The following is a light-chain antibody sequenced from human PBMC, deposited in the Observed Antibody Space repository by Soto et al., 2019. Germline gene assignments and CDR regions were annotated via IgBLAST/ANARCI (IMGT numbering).Light chain of an antibody. J-gene: IGKJ1*01. CDR1: QSISSY. V-gene: IGKV1-39*01. Sequence: DIQMTQSPSSLSASVGDRVTITCRASQSISSYLNWYQQKPGKAPKLLIYAASSLQSGVPSRFSGSGSGTDFTLTISSLQPEDFATYYCQQIYSTLVPFGQGTKVDIK. CDR2: AAS. CDR3: QQIYSTLVP.